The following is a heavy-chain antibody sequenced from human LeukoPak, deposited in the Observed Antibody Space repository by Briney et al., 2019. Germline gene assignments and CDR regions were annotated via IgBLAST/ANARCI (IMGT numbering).Heavy chain of an antibody. J-gene: IGHJ6*02. CDR2: IYYSGST. CDR1: GGSISSSSYY. Sequence: PSETLSLTCTVSGGSISSSSYYWGWIRQPPGKGLEWIGSIYYSGSTYYNPSFKSRVTISVDTSKNQFSLKLSSVTAADTAVYYCARLAGGGSSFYYYYGMDVWGQGTTVTVSS. V-gene: IGHV4-39*01. CDR3: ARLAGGGSSFYYYYGMDV. D-gene: IGHD6-6*01.